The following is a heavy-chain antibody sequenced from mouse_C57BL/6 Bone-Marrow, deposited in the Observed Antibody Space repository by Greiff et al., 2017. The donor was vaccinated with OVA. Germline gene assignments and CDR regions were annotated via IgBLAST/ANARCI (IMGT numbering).Heavy chain of an antibody. V-gene: IGHV5-16*01. CDR2: INYDGSST. CDR3: ARVGRDYFDY. Sequence: EVQVVESEGGLVQPGSSMKLSCTASGFTFSDYYMAWVRQVPEKGLEWVANINYDGSSTYYLDSLKSRFIISSDNAKNILYLQMSSLKSEDTATYYCARVGRDYFDYWGQGTTLTVSS. CDR1: GFTFSDYY. J-gene: IGHJ2*01.